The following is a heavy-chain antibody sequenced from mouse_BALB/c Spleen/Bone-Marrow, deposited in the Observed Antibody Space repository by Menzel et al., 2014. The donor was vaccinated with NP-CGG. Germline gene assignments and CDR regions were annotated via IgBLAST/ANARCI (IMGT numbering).Heavy chain of an antibody. CDR1: GFTFTSYW. D-gene: IGHD2-1*01. Sequence: QVQLQQSGDELVKPGASVKLSCMASGFTFTSYWIHWVKQRPGQGPEWIGEINPSNGRTNYNEKFKRKATLTEDKSSSTAYMQLSSLTSEDSAVYYCARDGNYRYAMRYWGKGTSVAVSS. CDR3: ARDGNYRYAMRY. J-gene: IGHJ4*01. CDR2: INPSNGRT. V-gene: IGHV1S81*02.